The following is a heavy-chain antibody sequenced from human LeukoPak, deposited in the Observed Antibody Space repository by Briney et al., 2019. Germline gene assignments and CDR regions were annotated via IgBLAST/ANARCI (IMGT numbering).Heavy chain of an antibody. V-gene: IGHV4-38-2*01. D-gene: IGHD5-18*01. CDR3: ARVWGYTYGYFDY. CDR1: DYSISSDYY. J-gene: IGHJ4*02. CDR2: IYHSGTA. Sequence: SETLSLTCGVSDYSISSDYYWGWIRQPPGKGLEWIGTIYHSGTAYYNPSLNSRVTISVDTSKNQFSLKLNSVTAADTAVYYCARVWGYTYGYFDYWGQGTLVTVSS.